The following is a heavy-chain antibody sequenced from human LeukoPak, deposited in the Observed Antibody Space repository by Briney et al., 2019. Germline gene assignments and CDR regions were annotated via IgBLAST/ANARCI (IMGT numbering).Heavy chain of an antibody. V-gene: IGHV1-69*06. J-gene: IGHJ4*02. D-gene: IGHD3-9*01. Sequence: SVKVFCKVSGGTFSSYAISWVPHAPAQGLVWMGGIIPILGTANHAQKFEGRLTISADKSTSTAYMELSSMRSEDADVYYCARSRYDILTGYDYWGQGTLVTVSS. CDR3: ARSRYDILTGYDY. CDR2: IIPILGTA. CDR1: GGTFSSYA.